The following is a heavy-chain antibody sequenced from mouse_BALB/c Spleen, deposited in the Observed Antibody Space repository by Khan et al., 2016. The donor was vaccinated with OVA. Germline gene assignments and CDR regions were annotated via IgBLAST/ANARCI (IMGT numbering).Heavy chain of an antibody. CDR3: AREDYYGSSSIAY. D-gene: IGHD1-1*01. J-gene: IGHJ3*01. Sequence: LVTTGASVKISCKASGYSLTGYYMHWVKQSHGKSLEWIGFISCYNGVISYNQKFKGMATFTVDTSSSTAYMQFNSLTSEDTAVYYCAREDYYGSSSIAYWGQGTLVTVSA. CDR2: ISCYNGVI. CDR1: GYSLTGYY. V-gene: IGHV1S34*01.